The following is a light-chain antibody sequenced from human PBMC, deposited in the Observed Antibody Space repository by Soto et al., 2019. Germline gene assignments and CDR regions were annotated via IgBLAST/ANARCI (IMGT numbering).Light chain of an antibody. Sequence: DIVMTQSPDSLAVSLGERATINCKSSQSVLYSSNNKNYLAWYKQKPGQPPQLLIYWASTRESGVPDRFSGSGSGTDFTLTISSLQSEDFAVYYCQQYNNWPRTFGQGTKVDIK. CDR2: WAS. V-gene: IGKV4-1*01. J-gene: IGKJ1*01. CDR3: QQYNNWPRT. CDR1: QSVLYSSNNKNY.